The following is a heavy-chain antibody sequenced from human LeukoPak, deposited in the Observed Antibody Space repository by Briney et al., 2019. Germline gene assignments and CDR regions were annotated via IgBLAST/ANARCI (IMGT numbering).Heavy chain of an antibody. CDR1: GYTFTSYD. J-gene: IGHJ4*02. CDR3: AISEGGYYDSSGYFHY. V-gene: IGHV1-8*03. D-gene: IGHD3-22*01. CDR2: MNPNSGNT. Sequence: GASVKVSCKASGYTFTSYDINWVRQATGQGLEWMGWMNPNSGNTGYAQKFQGRVTITRNTSISTAYMELSSLRSEDPAVYYWAISEGGYYDSSGYFHYWGQGTLVTVSS.